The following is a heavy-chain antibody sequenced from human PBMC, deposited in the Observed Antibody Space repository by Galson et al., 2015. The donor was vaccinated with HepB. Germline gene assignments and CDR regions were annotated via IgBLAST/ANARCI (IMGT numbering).Heavy chain of an antibody. CDR1: GGTFSSYT. J-gene: IGHJ1*01. Sequence: SVKVSCKASGGTFSSYTISWVRQAPGQGLEWMGRIIPILGIANYAQKFQGRVTITADKSTSTAYMELSSLRSEDTAVYYCARALTAAGTDLAAEYFQHWGQGTLVTVSS. CDR3: ARALTAAGTDLAAEYFQH. D-gene: IGHD6-13*01. V-gene: IGHV1-69*02. CDR2: IIPILGIA.